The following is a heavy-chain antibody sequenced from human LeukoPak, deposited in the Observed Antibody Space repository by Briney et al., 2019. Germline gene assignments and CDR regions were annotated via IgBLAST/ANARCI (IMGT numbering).Heavy chain of an antibody. D-gene: IGHD6-19*01. CDR3: ARGPDDTSGWAFDY. J-gene: IGHJ4*02. V-gene: IGHV4-39*06. CDR1: GGSISSSSYY. Sequence: SETLSLTCTVSGGSISSSSYYWGWIRQPPGKGLEWIGSIYYSGSTYYNPSLKSRVTISVDTSKNQFPLQLNSVTPEDTAVYYCARGPDDTSGWAFDYWGQGTLVTVSS. CDR2: IYYSGST.